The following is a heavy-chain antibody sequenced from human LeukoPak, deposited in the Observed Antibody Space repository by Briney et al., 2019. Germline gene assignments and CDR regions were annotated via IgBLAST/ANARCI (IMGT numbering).Heavy chain of an antibody. CDR2: INPNSGGT. CDR3: TRYSSSWYRYYYYYGMDV. CDR1: GYTFTGYY. V-gene: IGHV1-2*02. D-gene: IGHD6-13*01. J-gene: IGHJ6*02. Sequence: ASVKVFCKASGYTFTGYYMHWVRQAPGQGLEWMGWINPNSGGTNYAQKFQGRVTMTRDTSISTAYMELSRLRSDDTAVYYCTRYSSSWYRYYYYYGMDVWGQGTTVTVSS.